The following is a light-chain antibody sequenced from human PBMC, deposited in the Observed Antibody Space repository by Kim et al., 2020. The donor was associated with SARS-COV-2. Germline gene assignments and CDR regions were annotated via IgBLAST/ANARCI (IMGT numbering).Light chain of an antibody. V-gene: IGLV1-40*01. Sequence: QSVLMQPPSVSGAPGQRVTISCSGSTSNIGADYGVHWYQQFPGTAPKPLNYGNFKRPSGVPDRFSGSKSGTSATLAITGPQAEDEAEYYCQSYDSSLSGWVFGGGTKLTVL. CDR2: GNF. CDR3: QSYDSSLSGWV. CDR1: TSNIGADYG. J-gene: IGLJ3*02.